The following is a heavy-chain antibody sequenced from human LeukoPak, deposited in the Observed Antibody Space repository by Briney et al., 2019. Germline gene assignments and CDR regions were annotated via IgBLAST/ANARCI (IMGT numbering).Heavy chain of an antibody. CDR3: ARGTYDFWSGYPYYYYYMDV. D-gene: IGHD3-3*01. J-gene: IGHJ6*03. V-gene: IGHV4-59*01. Sequence: PSETLSLTCTVSGDSFSYFYWGWIRQPPGKGLEWIGYIYNSGSTNYNPSLKSRVTISLDTSKNQFSLKLSSVTAADTAVYYCARGTYDFWSGYPYYYYYMDVWGKGTTVTVSS. CDR1: GDSFSYFY. CDR2: IYNSGST.